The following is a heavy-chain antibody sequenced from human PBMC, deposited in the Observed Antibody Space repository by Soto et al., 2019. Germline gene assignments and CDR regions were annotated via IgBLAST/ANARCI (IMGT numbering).Heavy chain of an antibody. Sequence: QVQLQESGPVLVKPSETLSLTCTVSGGSISSYYWSWIRQPPGKGREWIGYIYYSGSTNYNPSLKSRVTISVDTSKNQFSLKLSSVTAADTAVYYCARGAAGINDYGDYSSDYWGQGTLVTVSS. D-gene: IGHD4-17*01. V-gene: IGHV4-59*08. CDR3: ARGAAGINDYGDYSSDY. J-gene: IGHJ4*02. CDR2: IYYSGST. CDR1: GGSISSYY.